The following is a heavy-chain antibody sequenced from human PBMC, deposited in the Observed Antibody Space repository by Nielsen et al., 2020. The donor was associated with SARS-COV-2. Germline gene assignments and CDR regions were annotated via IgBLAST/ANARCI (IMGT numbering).Heavy chain of an antibody. D-gene: IGHD5-18*01. Sequence: SLKISCAASGFTFSSYAMHWVRQAPGKGLEWVAVISYDGSNKYYADSVKGRFTISRDNSKNTLYLQMNSLRAEDTAVYYCARDPGYSYGYDPFDYWGQGTLVTVSS. CDR2: ISYDGSNK. V-gene: IGHV3-30-3*01. CDR3: ARDPGYSYGYDPFDY. CDR1: GFTFSSYA. J-gene: IGHJ4*02.